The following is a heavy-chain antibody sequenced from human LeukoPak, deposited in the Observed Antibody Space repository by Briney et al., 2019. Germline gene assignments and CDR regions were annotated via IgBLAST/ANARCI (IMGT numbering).Heavy chain of an antibody. CDR1: GGSISSGDYY. V-gene: IGHV4-30-4*01. D-gene: IGHD6-13*01. J-gene: IGHJ6*02. CDR2: IYYSGST. Sequence: PSQTLSLTCTVSGGSISSGDYYWSWIRQPPGKGLEWIGYIYYSGSTYYNPSLKSRVTISVDTSKNQFSLKLNSVTTADTAVYYCARAQYSSSWANYYYYGMDVWGQGTTVTVSS. CDR3: ARAQYSSSWANYYYYGMDV.